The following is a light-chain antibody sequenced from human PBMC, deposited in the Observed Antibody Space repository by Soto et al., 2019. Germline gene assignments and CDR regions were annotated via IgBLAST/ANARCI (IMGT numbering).Light chain of an antibody. V-gene: IGKV3-11*01. CDR2: DAS. J-gene: IGKJ3*01. CDR1: QSISSY. Sequence: VLTQSPSTLSLSPGERATLSCRASQSISSYLAWFQQKPGQAPRLLIYDASNWATGIPARFSGSGSGTNFTPTNISLEPEDFAVYYFQHRTNWPPEGSFGPGTTVDIK. CDR3: QHRTNWPPEGS.